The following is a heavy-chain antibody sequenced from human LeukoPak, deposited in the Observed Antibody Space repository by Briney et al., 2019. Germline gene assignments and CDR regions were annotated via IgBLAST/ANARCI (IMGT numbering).Heavy chain of an antibody. D-gene: IGHD7-27*01. CDR2: INSDGSST. J-gene: IGHJ4*02. Sequence: PGGSLRLSCAASGFTFSNYNMNWVRQAPGKGLVWVSRINSDGSSTRYTDSVKGRFTISRDNAKNTLYLQMNSLRAEDTAVYYCARGDWGSSFDYWGQGTLVTVSS. CDR1: GFTFSNYN. V-gene: IGHV3-74*01. CDR3: ARGDWGSSFDY.